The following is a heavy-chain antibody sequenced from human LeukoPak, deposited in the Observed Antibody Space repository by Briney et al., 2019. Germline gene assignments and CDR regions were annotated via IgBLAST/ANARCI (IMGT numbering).Heavy chain of an antibody. CDR2: IYHSGST. CDR3: ARLLQLWLNWFDP. J-gene: IGHJ5*02. D-gene: IGHD5-18*01. V-gene: IGHV4-39*07. CDR1: GGSVSSGSYY. Sequence: SETLSLTCSVSGGSVSSGSYYWSWIRQSAGKGLECIGSIYHSGSTYYNPSLKSRVTISVDTSKNQFSLKLSSVTAADTAVYYCARLLQLWLNWFDPWGQGTLVTVSS.